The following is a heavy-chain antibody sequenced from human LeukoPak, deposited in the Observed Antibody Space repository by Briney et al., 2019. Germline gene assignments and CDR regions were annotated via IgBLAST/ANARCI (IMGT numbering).Heavy chain of an antibody. D-gene: IGHD5-18*01. CDR1: GFTFSSYA. CDR2: ISYDGSNK. CDR3: ARDRAMAKYYFDY. J-gene: IGHJ4*02. Sequence: PGRSLRLSCAASGFTFSSYAMHWVRQAPGKGLEWVAVISYDGSNKYYADSVKGRFTISRDNSKNTLYLQMNSLRAEDTAVYYCARDRAMAKYYFDYWGQGTLVTVSS. V-gene: IGHV3-30-3*01.